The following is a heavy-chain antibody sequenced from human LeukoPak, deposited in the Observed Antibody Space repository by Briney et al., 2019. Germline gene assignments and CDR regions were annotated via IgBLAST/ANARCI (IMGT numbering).Heavy chain of an antibody. D-gene: IGHD3-22*01. V-gene: IGHV4-34*01. CDR1: GGSFSGYD. Sequence: SDTLSLTCGVSGGSFSGYDWSWVRQFPGKGLEWIGEINDGGDTNYNPSLKSQVTISKDTSKNEFSLKVTSMTAADTAVYYCARGLGWKVAATWLFYMDVWGEGTTVAVSS. CDR3: ARGLGWKVAATWLFYMDV. J-gene: IGHJ6*03. CDR2: INDGGDT.